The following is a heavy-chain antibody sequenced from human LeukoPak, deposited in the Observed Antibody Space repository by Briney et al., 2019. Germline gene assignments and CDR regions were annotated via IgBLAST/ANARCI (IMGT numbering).Heavy chain of an antibody. D-gene: IGHD6-13*01. CDR1: GFTYSSCW. CDR2: IKQEGSEK. J-gene: IGHJ1*01. V-gene: IGHV3-7*01. Sequence: GGSLRLSCAASGFTYSSCWMSWVSQAPGKGRVGVINIKQEGSEKHYVDSVKGSFTSYRDNAKNSLYLQMNSLRAEDTAVYYCARNIERIAAAGRRYFQHWGQGALVTVSS. CDR3: ARNIERIAAAGRRYFQH.